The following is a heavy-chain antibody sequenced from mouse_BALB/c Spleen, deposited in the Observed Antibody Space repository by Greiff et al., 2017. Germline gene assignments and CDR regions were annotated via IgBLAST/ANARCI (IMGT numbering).Heavy chain of an antibody. D-gene: IGHD1-2*01. CDR2: ISDGGSYT. CDR1: GFTFRDYY. Sequence: EVNVVESGGGLVKPGGPLKLSCAASGFTFRDYYMYWVRQTPEKRLEWVATISDGGSYTYYPDSVKGRLTIFRDNAKNNLYLQMSSLKSEDTAKYYCAREVTTASYAMDYWGQGTSVTVSS. J-gene: IGHJ4*01. CDR3: AREVTTASYAMDY. V-gene: IGHV5-4*02.